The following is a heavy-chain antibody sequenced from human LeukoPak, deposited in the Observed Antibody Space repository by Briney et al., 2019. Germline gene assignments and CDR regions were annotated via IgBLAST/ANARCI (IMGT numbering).Heavy chain of an antibody. Sequence: ASVKVSCKASGYTFTSYYMNWVRQAPGQGLEWMGIINPSGGSTSYAQKFQGRVTMTRDTSTSTVYMELSSLRSEDTAVYYCAKDKAVVGARTDAFDIWGQGTMVTVSS. CDR1: GYTFTSYY. J-gene: IGHJ3*02. D-gene: IGHD1-26*01. CDR2: INPSGGST. CDR3: AKDKAVVGARTDAFDI. V-gene: IGHV1-46*01.